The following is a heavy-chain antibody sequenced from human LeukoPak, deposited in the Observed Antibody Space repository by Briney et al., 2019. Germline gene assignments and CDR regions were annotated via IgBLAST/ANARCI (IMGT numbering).Heavy chain of an antibody. J-gene: IGHJ4*02. V-gene: IGHV3-21*01. CDR2: ISSSSYI. D-gene: IGHD3-16*01. Sequence: PGGSLRLSCAASGFTFSSYSMNWVRQAPGKGLEWVSFISSSSYIYYADSVKGRFTISRDNAKNSLYLQMNSLRADDTAVYYCASGGGGMVIGDYWGQGTLVTVSS. CDR1: GFTFSSYS. CDR3: ASGGGGMVIGDY.